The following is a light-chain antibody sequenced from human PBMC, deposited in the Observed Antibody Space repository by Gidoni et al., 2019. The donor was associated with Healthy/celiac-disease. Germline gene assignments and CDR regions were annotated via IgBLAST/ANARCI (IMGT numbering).Light chain of an antibody. Sequence: EIVLTPSPGTLSLSPGERATLSCRASQSVSSSYLAWYQQKPGQAPRLLIYGASSRATGIPDRFSGSGSGTDFTLNISRLEPEDFAVYYCQQYGSGTFGQGTKLEIK. CDR1: QSVSSSY. J-gene: IGKJ2*02. CDR3: QQYGSGT. V-gene: IGKV3-20*01. CDR2: GAS.